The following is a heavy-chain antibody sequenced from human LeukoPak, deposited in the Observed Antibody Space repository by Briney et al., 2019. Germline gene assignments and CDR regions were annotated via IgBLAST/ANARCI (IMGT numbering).Heavy chain of an antibody. J-gene: IGHJ4*02. Sequence: PGGSLRLSCAASGFTFSSYSMNWVRQAPGKGLEWVSSISSSSSYIYYADSVKGRFTISRDNAKNSLYPQMNSLRAEDTAVYYCARDSESYGGNPGEPYFDYWGQGTLVTVSS. D-gene: IGHD4-23*01. V-gene: IGHV3-21*01. CDR2: ISSSSSYI. CDR3: ARDSESYGGNPGEPYFDY. CDR1: GFTFSSYS.